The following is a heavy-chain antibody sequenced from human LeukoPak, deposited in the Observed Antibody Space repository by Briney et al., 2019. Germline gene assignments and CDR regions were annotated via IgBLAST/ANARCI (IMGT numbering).Heavy chain of an antibody. V-gene: IGHV3-15*07. Sequence: PGGSLRLSCAVSGLTLSDVWMNWVRQAPGMGLEWVGRIRSKTAGGTTDFAAPVKGRFAIFRDDSENTVYLQMNSLTVEDTAVYYCSQGSGQYFHYWGQGTLVTVSS. J-gene: IGHJ4*02. D-gene: IGHD2-15*01. CDR3: SQGSGQYFHY. CDR2: IRSKTAGGTT. CDR1: GLTLSDVW.